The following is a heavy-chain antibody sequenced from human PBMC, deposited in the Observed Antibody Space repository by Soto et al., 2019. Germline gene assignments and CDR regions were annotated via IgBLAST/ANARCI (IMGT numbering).Heavy chain of an antibody. Sequence: EVQLVESGGGLVKPGGSLRLSCAASGFTFSNAWMSWVRQAPGKGLEWVGRIKSKTDGGTTDYAAPVKGRFTISRDDSKNTLYLQMNSLKTEDTAVYYCTPEVQYDFWSGYSGAGNVWGQGTTVTVSS. D-gene: IGHD3-3*01. CDR2: IKSKTDGGTT. CDR1: GFTFSNAW. J-gene: IGHJ6*02. V-gene: IGHV3-15*01. CDR3: TPEVQYDFWSGYSGAGNV.